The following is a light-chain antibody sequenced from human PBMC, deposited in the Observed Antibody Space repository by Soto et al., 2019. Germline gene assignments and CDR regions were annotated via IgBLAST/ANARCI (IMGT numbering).Light chain of an antibody. CDR1: QSLCQS. Sequence: EMVMTQSPATLSVSPGDIATLSCRASQSLCQSLAWYQQKAGQAPRLLIYGASTRATGIPARFSGSGSGTEFTLNISRLQSEDVAVYYCQQYKSLPPFTFGRGTRLEI. V-gene: IGKV3-15*01. CDR2: GAS. CDR3: QQYKSLPPFT. J-gene: IGKJ5*01.